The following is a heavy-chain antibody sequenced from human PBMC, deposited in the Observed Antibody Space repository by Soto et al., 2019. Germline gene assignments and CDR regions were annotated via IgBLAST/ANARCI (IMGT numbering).Heavy chain of an antibody. Sequence: PGGSLRLSCAASGCTFSSYGMHLVRQAPGKGLEWVAVISYDGSNKYYADSVEGRFSISRDNSKNTLYLQMNSLRAEDTAVYYCAKEWSDARTREKCGLVGYWGQGALVTVSS. CDR2: ISYDGSNK. CDR1: GCTFSSYG. CDR3: AKEWSDARTREKCGLVGY. D-gene: IGHD2-8*01. V-gene: IGHV3-30*18. J-gene: IGHJ4*02.